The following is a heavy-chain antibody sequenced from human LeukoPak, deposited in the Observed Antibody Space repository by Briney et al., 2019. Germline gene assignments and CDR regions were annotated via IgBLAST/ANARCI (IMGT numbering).Heavy chain of an antibody. CDR2: SSGDEDSI. Sequence: GGSLRLSCAASGLTFKNFAMSWVRQAPGKGLEWLAVSSGDEDSIHYADSVRGHFVISTDDSENTSYLHMNSLRAEDTAVYYCTIDLMTGFSSGWHFAYWGQGTLVTVSS. V-gene: IGHV3-23*01. D-gene: IGHD6-19*01. J-gene: IGHJ4*02. CDR1: GLTFKNFA. CDR3: TIDLMTGFSSGWHFAY.